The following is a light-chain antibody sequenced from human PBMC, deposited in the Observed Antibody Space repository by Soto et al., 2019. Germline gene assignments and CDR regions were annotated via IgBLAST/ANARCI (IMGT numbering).Light chain of an antibody. CDR1: SSDVGGYNY. J-gene: IGLJ2*01. V-gene: IGLV2-11*01. Sequence: QSALTQPRSVSGSPGQSVTISCTGTSSDVGGYNYVSWYQQHPGKAPKLMIYDVSKRPSGVPDRFSGSKSGNTASLTISGLQAEDEADYYCCSYAGSDTEVFGGGTK. CDR3: CSYAGSDTEV. CDR2: DVS.